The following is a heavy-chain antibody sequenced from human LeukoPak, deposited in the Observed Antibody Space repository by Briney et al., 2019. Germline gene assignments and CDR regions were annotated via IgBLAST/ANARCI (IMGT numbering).Heavy chain of an antibody. Sequence: GASVKVSCKASGYTFTGYYMHWVRQAPGQGLEWMGWINPNSGGTNYAQKFQGRVTMTRDTSISTAYMELSRLRSDDTAVYYCARMPANTGYSSSWYHVDYWGQGTLVTVSS. V-gene: IGHV1-2*02. J-gene: IGHJ4*02. CDR1: GYTFTGYY. D-gene: IGHD6-13*01. CDR3: ARMPANTGYSSSWYHVDY. CDR2: INPNSGGT.